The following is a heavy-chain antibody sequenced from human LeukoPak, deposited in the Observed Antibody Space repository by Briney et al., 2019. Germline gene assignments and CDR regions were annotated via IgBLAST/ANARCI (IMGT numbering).Heavy chain of an antibody. CDR2: INPNSGGT. V-gene: IGHV1-2*02. J-gene: IGHJ6*02. D-gene: IGHD2-8*01. CDR3: ARGGVALSYYGMDV. Sequence: ASVKVSCKTSGYTFTGYYLHWVRQAPGLGLEWMGWINPNSGGTNYAQKFQGRVTMTRDTSISTAYMELSRLRSDDTAVYYCARGGVALSYYGMDVWGQGTTVTVSS. CDR1: GYTFTGYY.